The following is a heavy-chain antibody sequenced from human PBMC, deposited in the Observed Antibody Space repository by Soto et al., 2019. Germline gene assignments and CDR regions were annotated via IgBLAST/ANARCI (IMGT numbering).Heavy chain of an antibody. CDR2: SNGGNGFT. J-gene: IGHJ6*02. CDR1: GYSFRSHG. Sequence: QARLVQSGAEVRTPGASAKISCTASGYSFRSHGIQWVRQAAGQRLEWVGWSNGGNGFTKYSQEVQDRVSITRDTAASTVYMELRSLTSDDTAVYFCARLSFSDALDVWGQGTTVTVSS. V-gene: IGHV1-3*02. CDR3: ARLSFSDALDV. D-gene: IGHD2-21*02.